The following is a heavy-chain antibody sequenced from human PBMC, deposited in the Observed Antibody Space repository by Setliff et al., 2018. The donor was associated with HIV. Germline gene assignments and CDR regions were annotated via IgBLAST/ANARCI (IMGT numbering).Heavy chain of an antibody. D-gene: IGHD1-7*01. J-gene: IGHJ6*03. V-gene: IGHV4-31*03. CDR3: ARDRYTWNYGKNYMDV. CDR1: GGSISGGVHY. Sequence: SETLSLTCTVSGGSISGGVHYWSWIRQHPGKGLEWIGYIHYSGSTYYNPSLKSRVTISVDTSKNQFSLKLSSVTAADTAVYYCARDRYTWNYGKNYMDVWGKGTTVTVSS. CDR2: IHYSGST.